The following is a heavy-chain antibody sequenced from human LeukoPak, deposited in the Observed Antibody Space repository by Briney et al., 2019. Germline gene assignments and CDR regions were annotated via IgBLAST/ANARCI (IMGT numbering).Heavy chain of an antibody. D-gene: IGHD1-20*01. V-gene: IGHV3-33*01. J-gene: IGHJ4*02. Sequence: GGSLRLSCAASGFIFRSYGMHWVRQAPGKGLEWVAVIGYAESNTYYADSVEGRFTISRDNSKNTLYLQMNNLRVEDTAVYYCARNNWNDLGDCWGQGTLVTVSS. CDR2: IGYAESNT. CDR3: ARNNWNDLGDC. CDR1: GFIFRSYG.